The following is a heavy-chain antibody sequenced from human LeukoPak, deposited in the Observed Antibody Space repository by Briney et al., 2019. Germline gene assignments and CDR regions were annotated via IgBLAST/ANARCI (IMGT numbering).Heavy chain of an antibody. CDR1: GFTFTSYA. V-gene: IGHV3-23*01. J-gene: IGHJ2*01. CDR3: AKPRAMTTGVGRYFDL. D-gene: IGHD1-1*01. Sequence: GGSLRLSCGASGFTFTSYAMSWIRQAPGKGLEWVSAISGGGENTYYGDSVKGRFTISRDNSKYTLYLQMNSLRAEDTATYYCAKPRAMTTGVGRYFDLWGRGTLVTVSS. CDR2: ISGGGENT.